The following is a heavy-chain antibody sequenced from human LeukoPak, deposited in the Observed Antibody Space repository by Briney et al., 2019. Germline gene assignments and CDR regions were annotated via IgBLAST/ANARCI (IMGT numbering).Heavy chain of an antibody. J-gene: IGHJ3*02. CDR1: GGSISSGDYY. D-gene: IGHD1-1*01. CDR3: ARVSLLETGTTVRGDAFDI. Sequence: SQTLSLTCTVSGGSISSGDYYWSWIRQPPGKGLEWIGYIYYSGSTSYNPSLKSRVTILVDKSKNQFSLKLSSVTAADTAVYYCARVSLLETGTTVRGDAFDIWGQGTMVTVSS. CDR2: IYYSGST. V-gene: IGHV4-30-4*08.